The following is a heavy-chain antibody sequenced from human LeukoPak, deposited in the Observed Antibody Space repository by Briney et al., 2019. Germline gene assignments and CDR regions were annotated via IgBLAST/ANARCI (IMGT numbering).Heavy chain of an antibody. CDR1: GFTVSSNY. V-gene: IGHV5-51*01. D-gene: IGHD6-6*01. Sequence: GGSLRLSCAASGFTVSSNYMSWVRQAPGRGLEWMGIIYPGDSDTRYSPSFQGQVIISADKSISTAYLQWSSLKASDTAMYYCARQGVEYILDYWGQGTLVTVSS. J-gene: IGHJ4*02. CDR2: IYPGDSDT. CDR3: ARQGVEYILDY.